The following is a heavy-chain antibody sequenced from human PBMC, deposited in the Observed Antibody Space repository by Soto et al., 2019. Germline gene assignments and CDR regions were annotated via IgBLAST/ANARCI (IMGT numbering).Heavy chain of an antibody. J-gene: IGHJ4*03. CDR2: INCPGDDT. D-gene: IGHD3-16*01. Sequence: EVQLLEAGGNLVQSGGSLRLSGAASGFTFHNYAMSWVRQAPGKGLEGVSSINCPGDDTYYAHSVKGRFTISRDKSKNTLYMQTTSLRAEDTALYYCAKKEEYDHVWGKSPLDWGQGTLVTVSS. CDR1: GFTFHNYA. CDR3: AKKEEYDHVWGKSPLD. V-gene: IGHV3-23*01.